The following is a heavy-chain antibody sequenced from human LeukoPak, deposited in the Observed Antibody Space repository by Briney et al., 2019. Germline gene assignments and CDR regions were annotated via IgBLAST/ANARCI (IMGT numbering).Heavy chain of an antibody. CDR1: GLTFNNYW. D-gene: IGHD3-22*01. J-gene: IGHJ4*02. CDR2: IKQDGSDK. CDR3: SRGEYDSSGYPLLGFDY. Sequence: GGSLRLSCAASGLTFNNYWMNWVRQAPGKGLEWVANIKQDGSDKKYVDSVKGRFTISRDNAQKSLYLQMNSLRAEDTAVYYCSRGEYDSSGYPLLGFDYWGQGTLVTVSS. V-gene: IGHV3-7*01.